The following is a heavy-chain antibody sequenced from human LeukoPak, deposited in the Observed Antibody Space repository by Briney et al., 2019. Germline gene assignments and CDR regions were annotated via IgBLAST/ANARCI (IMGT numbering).Heavy chain of an antibody. CDR3: ASGGNQGVVIATPYDY. Sequence: SVKVSCKASGGTFSSYAISWVRQAPGQGHEWMGGIIPIFGTANYAQKFQGRVTITADESTSTAYMELSSLRSEDTAVYYCASGGNQGVVIATPYDYWGQGTLVTVSS. CDR1: GGTFSSYA. D-gene: IGHD2-21*01. J-gene: IGHJ4*02. CDR2: IIPIFGTA. V-gene: IGHV1-69*13.